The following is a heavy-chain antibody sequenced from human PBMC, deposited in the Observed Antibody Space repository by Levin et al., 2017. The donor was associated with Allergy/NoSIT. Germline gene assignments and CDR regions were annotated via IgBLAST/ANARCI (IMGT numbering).Heavy chain of an antibody. D-gene: IGHD3-9*01. Sequence: GGSLRLSCAASGFTFSSYAMHWVRQAPGKGLEWVAVISYDGSNKYYADSVKGRFTISRDNSKNTLYLQMNSLRAEDTAVYYCARDLPRLRYFDWVDYWGQGTLVTVSS. V-gene: IGHV3-30-3*01. J-gene: IGHJ4*02. CDR1: GFTFSSYA. CDR2: ISYDGSNK. CDR3: ARDLPRLRYFDWVDY.